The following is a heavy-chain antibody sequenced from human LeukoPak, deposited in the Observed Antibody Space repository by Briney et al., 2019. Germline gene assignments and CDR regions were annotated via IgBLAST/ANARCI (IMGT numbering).Heavy chain of an antibody. D-gene: IGHD2-2*01. CDR3: ASRTRNCSSTSCQIFDY. J-gene: IGHJ4*02. V-gene: IGHV1-18*01. Sequence: ASVKVSCKASGYSFTSYGISWVRQAPGQGLEWMGWISAYNGNTNYAQKLQGRVTMTTDTSTSTAYMELRSLRSDDTAVYYCASRTRNCSSTSCQIFDYWGQGTLVNDSS. CDR2: ISAYNGNT. CDR1: GYSFTSYG.